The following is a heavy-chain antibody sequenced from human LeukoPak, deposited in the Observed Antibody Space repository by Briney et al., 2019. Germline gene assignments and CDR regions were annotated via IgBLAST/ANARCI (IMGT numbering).Heavy chain of an antibody. CDR3: ARGGYEYYYMDV. V-gene: IGHV4-4*07. Sequence: KPLETLSLTCTVSGGSINNYYWTWIRQPAGKGLEWIGRIYTSGSTNYNPSLKSRVTMSVDTSKSQFSLKLSSVTAADTAVYYCARGGYEYYYMDVWGKGTTVTVSS. CDR2: IYTSGST. J-gene: IGHJ6*03. D-gene: IGHD3-16*01. CDR1: GGSINNYY.